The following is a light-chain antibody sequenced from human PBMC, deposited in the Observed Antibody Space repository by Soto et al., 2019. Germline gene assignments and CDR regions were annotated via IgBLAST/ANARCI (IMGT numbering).Light chain of an antibody. J-gene: IGLJ2*01. Sequence: ALTQPASVSGSPGQSITISCTGTSSDVGGYNFVSWYQQHPGKAPKFIIYDVRNRPSGVSNRFSGSRSGNTASLTISGLQAEDEADYYCSSYTSSSTVIFGGGTKLSVL. CDR3: SSYTSSSTVI. V-gene: IGLV2-14*03. CDR2: DVR. CDR1: SSDVGGYNF.